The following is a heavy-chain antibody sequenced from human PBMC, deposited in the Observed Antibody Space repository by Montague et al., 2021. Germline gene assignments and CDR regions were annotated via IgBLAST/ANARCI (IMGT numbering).Heavy chain of an antibody. J-gene: IGHJ4*02. V-gene: IGHV4-31*03. CDR2: IYDSGST. CDR1: GGSISSGGFY. Sequence: TLSLTCSVSGGSISSGGFYWSWIRQHPGKGPEWIGSIYDSGSTNYNPSLKSRLTLSRDTSKNQVSLRLTSVTAAEAAVYYCARSGGYCSGGRCDTFDYWGQGPLVTVSS. D-gene: IGHD2-15*01. CDR3: ARSGGYCSGGRCDTFDY.